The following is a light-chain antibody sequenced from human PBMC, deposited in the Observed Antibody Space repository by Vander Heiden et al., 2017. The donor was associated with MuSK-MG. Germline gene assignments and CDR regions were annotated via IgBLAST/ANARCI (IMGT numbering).Light chain of an antibody. Sequence: DIVVTQPPDSLAVSLGERATLTFTSSQSVLYTYNSKNYLAWYQQKPGQPPKLLIYWASTRECGVPGRFSGSGSGTDFTLTISRLQAEDVAVYYCLHDNNPPLTFGGGTKVEIK. V-gene: IGKV4-1*01. CDR1: QSVLYTYNSKNY. CDR2: WAS. J-gene: IGKJ4*02. CDR3: LHDNNPPLT.